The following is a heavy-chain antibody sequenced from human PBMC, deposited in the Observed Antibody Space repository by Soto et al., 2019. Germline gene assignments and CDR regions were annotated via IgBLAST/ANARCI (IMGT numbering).Heavy chain of an antibody. D-gene: IGHD2-2*01. Sequence: WESLQICCKVAECSISTYWSGWVIQKPGKGLEWMGAIYPGDSDTRYSPSFRGQVTISTDKSINTAYLQWNSLKASDTAMYYCARHKGYCSSTSCYGMDVWGQGATVTVSS. CDR2: IYPGDSDT. V-gene: IGHV5-51*01. CDR1: ECSISTYW. J-gene: IGHJ6*02. CDR3: ARHKGYCSSTSCYGMDV.